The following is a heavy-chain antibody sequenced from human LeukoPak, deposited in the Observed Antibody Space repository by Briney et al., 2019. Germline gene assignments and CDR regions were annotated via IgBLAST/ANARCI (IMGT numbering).Heavy chain of an antibody. V-gene: IGHV3-30*02. D-gene: IGHD3-10*01. CDR2: IRYDGSNK. J-gene: IGHJ6*03. CDR3: AKLLCFGELLSPYYYYYMDV. CDR1: GFTFSSYG. Sequence: PGGSLRLSCAASGFTFSSYGMHWVRQAPGKGLEWVAFIRYDGSNKYYADSVKGRFTISRDNSKNTLYLQMNSLRAEDTAVYYCAKLLCFGELLSPYYYYYMDVWGKGTTVTVSS.